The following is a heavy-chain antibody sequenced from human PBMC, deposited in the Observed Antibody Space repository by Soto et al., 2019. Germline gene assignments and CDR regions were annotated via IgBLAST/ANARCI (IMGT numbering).Heavy chain of an antibody. Sequence: GESLKISCKGSGYIFTSYWIGWVRQMPGKGLEWMGIISPYDSDTRYSPSFQGQVTISDDKSISTAYLQWRRLEASDTAIYYCARQLGVAAGFSWGQGTLVTV. CDR2: ISPYDSDT. V-gene: IGHV5-51*01. CDR1: GYIFTSYW. D-gene: IGHD6-25*01. CDR3: ARQLGVAAGFS. J-gene: IGHJ5*02.